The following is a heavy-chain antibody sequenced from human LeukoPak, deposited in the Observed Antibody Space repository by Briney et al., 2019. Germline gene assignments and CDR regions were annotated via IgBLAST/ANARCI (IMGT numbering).Heavy chain of an antibody. J-gene: IGHJ4*02. CDR3: ASQIVGAYYFDY. CDR1: GGSISSYY. Sequence: SETLSLTCTVSGGSISSYYWSWLRQPPGKGLEWIGYIYYSGSTNYNPSLKSRVPISVAASKNQFSLKLSSVTAADTAVYYCASQIVGAYYFDYWGQGTLVTVSS. V-gene: IGHV4-59*08. CDR2: IYYSGST. D-gene: IGHD1-26*01.